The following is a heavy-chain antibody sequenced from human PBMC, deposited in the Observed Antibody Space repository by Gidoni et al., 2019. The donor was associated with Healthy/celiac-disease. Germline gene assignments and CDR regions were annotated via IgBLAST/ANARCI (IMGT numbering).Heavy chain of an antibody. CDR2: IKRKTEGGTT. J-gene: IGHJ4*02. CDR3: TTISFWSGV. V-gene: IGHV3-15*01. D-gene: IGHD3-3*01. CDR1: GFTFSNAW. Sequence: EVQLVESGGGLAKPGGSLRLSCAASGFTFSNAWMGGVRQAPGKGLEWVGRIKRKTEGGTTDYAAPVKGRFTISRDDSKNTLYLQMNSLKTEDTAVYYCTTISFWSGVWGQGTLVTVSS.